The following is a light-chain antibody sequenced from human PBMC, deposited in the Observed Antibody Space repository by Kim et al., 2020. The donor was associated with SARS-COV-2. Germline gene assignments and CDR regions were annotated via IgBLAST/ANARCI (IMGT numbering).Light chain of an antibody. V-gene: IGLV1-44*01. CDR2: TDN. CDR1: SSNIGSNY. J-gene: IGLJ3*02. Sequence: QSVLTQPPSASGTPGQRVTISCSGSSSNIGSNYVSWYQHLPGTAPKLLIYTDNKRPSGVPDRFSGSKSGTSASLAISGLQSEDEADYYCAAWDDGLRGRMFGGGTKVTVL. CDR3: AAWDDGLRGRM.